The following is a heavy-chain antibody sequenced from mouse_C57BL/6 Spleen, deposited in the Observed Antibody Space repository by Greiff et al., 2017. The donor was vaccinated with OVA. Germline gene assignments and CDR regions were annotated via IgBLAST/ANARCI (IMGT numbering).Heavy chain of an antibody. CDR3: TRVGDYGFDY. V-gene: IGHV5-9-1*02. CDR1: GFTFSSYA. J-gene: IGHJ2*01. CDR2: ISTGGDYI. Sequence: EVKVVESGEGLVKPGGSLKLSCAASGFTFSSYAMSWVRQTPEKRLEWVAYISTGGDYIYYADTVKGRFTISRDNARNTLYLQMSSLKSEDTAMYYCTRVGDYGFDYWGQGTTLTVSS. D-gene: IGHD2-4*01.